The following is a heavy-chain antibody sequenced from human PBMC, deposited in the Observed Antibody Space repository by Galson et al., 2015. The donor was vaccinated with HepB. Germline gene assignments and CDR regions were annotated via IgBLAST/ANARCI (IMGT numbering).Heavy chain of an antibody. CDR2: INPSGGST. Sequence: SVKVSCKASGYTFASYYMHWVRQAPGQGLEWMGIINPSGGSTSYAQKFQGRVTMTRDTSTSTVYMELSSLRSEDTAVYYCARAAEYYYDSSGYYWGHYWYFDLWGRGTLVTVSS. CDR1: GYTFASYY. D-gene: IGHD3-22*01. J-gene: IGHJ2*01. CDR3: ARAAEYYYDSSGYYWGHYWYFDL. V-gene: IGHV1-46*01.